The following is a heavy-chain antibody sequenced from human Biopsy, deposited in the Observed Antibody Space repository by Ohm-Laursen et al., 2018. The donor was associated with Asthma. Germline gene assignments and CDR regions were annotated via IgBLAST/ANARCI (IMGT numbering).Heavy chain of an antibody. CDR3: VRGSSSWHHGPFHYYYGLDV. J-gene: IGHJ6*02. V-gene: IGHV4-39*01. D-gene: IGHD6-13*01. CDR2: IHYRGTT. CDR1: SGSGGYMRSGNYY. Sequence: SETLSLTCSLSSGSGGYMRSGNYYWGWIRQPPGKGLEWIGSIHYRGTTSYNPSHESRDTVSADTSKNQFSLKLTSVTAADTAVYYCVRGSSSWHHGPFHYYYGLDVWGQGTTATVSS.